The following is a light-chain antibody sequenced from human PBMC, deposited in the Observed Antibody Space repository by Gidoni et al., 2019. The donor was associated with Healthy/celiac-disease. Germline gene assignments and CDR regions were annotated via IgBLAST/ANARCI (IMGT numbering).Light chain of an antibody. CDR2: AAS. CDR3: QQSYSTPYT. Sequence: DIQLTQSPSSLSASVGDRVTITCRASQSISSYLNWYQQKPGKAPTLLIYAASSLQSGVQSRFSGSGSGTDFTLAISSLKHEDFATYYCQQSYSTPYTFGQGTKLEIK. CDR1: QSISSY. J-gene: IGKJ2*01. V-gene: IGKV1-39*01.